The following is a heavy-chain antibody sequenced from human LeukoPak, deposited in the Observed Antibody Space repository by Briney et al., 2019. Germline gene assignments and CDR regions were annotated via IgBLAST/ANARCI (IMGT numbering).Heavy chain of an antibody. CDR1: GFSLSAYW. D-gene: IGHD4-17*01. CDR3: ARDWPYGDYSYDAFDI. CDR2: INRDGSQK. Sequence: GGSLRLSCAASGFSLSAYWMTWVRQAPGKGLEWVANINRDGSQKNHVDSVKGRFTISRDNAKNSLYLQMNSLRAEDTAVYYCARDWPYGDYSYDAFDIWGQGTMVTVSS. J-gene: IGHJ3*02. V-gene: IGHV3-7*01.